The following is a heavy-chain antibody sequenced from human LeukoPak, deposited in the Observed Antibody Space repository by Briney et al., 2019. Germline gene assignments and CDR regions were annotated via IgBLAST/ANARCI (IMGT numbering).Heavy chain of an antibody. V-gene: IGHV1-69*13. J-gene: IGHJ4*02. Sequence: ASVKVSCKASGGAFSSYAISWVRQAPGQGLEWMGGIIPIFGTANYAQKSQGRVTITADESTSTAYMELSSLRSEDAAVYYCARDIGGFDYWGQGTLVTVSS. CDR3: ARDIGGFDY. CDR1: GGAFSSYA. CDR2: IIPIFGTA. D-gene: IGHD3-10*01.